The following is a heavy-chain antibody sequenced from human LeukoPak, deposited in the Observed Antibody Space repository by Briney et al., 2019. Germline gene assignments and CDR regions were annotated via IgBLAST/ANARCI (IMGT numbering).Heavy chain of an antibody. J-gene: IGHJ3*02. Sequence: SETLSLTCTVSGGSITGYHWSWIRQPPGKGLEWIGYIYSSEATNYKPSLKSRVTISADTSKNQFSLKLTSVTAADAAIYYCARRNDFDIWGQGTMVTVSS. V-gene: IGHV4-4*08. CDR1: GGSITGYH. CDR3: ARRNDFDI. CDR2: IYSSEAT.